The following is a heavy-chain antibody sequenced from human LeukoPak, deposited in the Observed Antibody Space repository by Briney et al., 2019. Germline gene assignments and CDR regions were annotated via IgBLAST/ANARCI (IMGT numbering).Heavy chain of an antibody. CDR1: GGTFSSYA. D-gene: IGHD6-13*01. Sequence: SVKVSCKASGGTFSSYAISWVRQAPGQGLEWMGRIIPILGIANYAQKFQGRVTITADESTSTAYMELSSLRSEDTAVYYCARDRVAAAAGTDFDYWGQGTLVTVSS. V-gene: IGHV1-69*04. CDR2: IIPILGIA. CDR3: ARDRVAAAAGTDFDY. J-gene: IGHJ4*02.